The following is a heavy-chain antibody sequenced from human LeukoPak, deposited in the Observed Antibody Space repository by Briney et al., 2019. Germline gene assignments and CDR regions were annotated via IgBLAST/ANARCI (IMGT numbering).Heavy chain of an antibody. CDR3: ARGQYYDYWSGYPPLDY. D-gene: IGHD3-3*01. J-gene: IGHJ4*02. CDR1: GGSFSGYY. Sequence: SETLSLTCAVYGGSFSGYYWSWIRQPPGKGLEWIGHIYDSKNTYYNPSLKSRVTISVDTSKKQFSLKLGSVTAADTAVYYCARGQYYDYWSGYPPLDYWGQGTLVTVSS. V-gene: IGHV4-34*01. CDR2: IYDSKNT.